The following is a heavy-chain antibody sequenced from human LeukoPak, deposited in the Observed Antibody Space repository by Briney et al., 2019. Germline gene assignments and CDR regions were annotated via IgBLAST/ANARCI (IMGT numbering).Heavy chain of an antibody. Sequence: ASVKVSCKASGYTLTSYDINWVRQATGQGLEWMGWMNPNSGRTGYSQKFQGGITITRNTSISTAYMELSSLRSEDTAVYYCTRETPSRYFDYWGQGTLVTASS. J-gene: IGHJ4*02. CDR1: GYTLTSYD. CDR3: TRETPSRYFDY. V-gene: IGHV1-8*01. D-gene: IGHD4-23*01. CDR2: MNPNSGRT.